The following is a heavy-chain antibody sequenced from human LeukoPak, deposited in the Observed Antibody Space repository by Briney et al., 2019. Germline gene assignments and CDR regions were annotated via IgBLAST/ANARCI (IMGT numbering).Heavy chain of an antibody. J-gene: IGHJ5*02. CDR1: GGSISSSSYY. Sequence: SETLSLTCTVSGGSISSSSYYWAWIRQPPGRGLEWIGSIYYSGSTYYNPSLKSRVTISVDTSKNQFSLKLSPVTAADTAVYYCASTMDPDILTGYYKRWFDPWGQGTLVTVSS. D-gene: IGHD3-9*01. CDR2: IYYSGST. CDR3: ASTMDPDILTGYYKRWFDP. V-gene: IGHV4-39*01.